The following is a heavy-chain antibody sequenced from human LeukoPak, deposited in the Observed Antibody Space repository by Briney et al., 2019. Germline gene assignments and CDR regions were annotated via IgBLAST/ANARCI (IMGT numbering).Heavy chain of an antibody. CDR1: GGSFSGYY. CDR3: ARKRYSYARGCFDY. V-gene: IGHV4-34*01. CDR2: INHSGST. J-gene: IGHJ4*02. Sequence: PSETLSLTCAVYGGSFSGYYWSWIRQPPGKGLEWIGEINHSGSTNYNPSLKSRVTISVDTSKNRFSLKLSSVTAADTAVYYCARKRYSYARGCFDYWGQGTLVTVSS. D-gene: IGHD3-10*02.